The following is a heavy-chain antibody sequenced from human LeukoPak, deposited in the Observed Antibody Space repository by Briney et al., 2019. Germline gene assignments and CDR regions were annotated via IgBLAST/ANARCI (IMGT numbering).Heavy chain of an antibody. CDR3: ARNAGSFDY. CDR1: GFTFTDYY. D-gene: IGHD1-1*01. V-gene: IGHV3-11*01. J-gene: IGHJ4*02. CDR2: ISRGGNSI. Sequence: GGSLRLSCAASGFTFTDYYMNWIRQAPGKGLEWVSSISRGGNSIYYADSVKGRFTISRDNAKNSLYLQMNSLRAEDTAVYYCARNAGSFDYWGQGTLVTVSS.